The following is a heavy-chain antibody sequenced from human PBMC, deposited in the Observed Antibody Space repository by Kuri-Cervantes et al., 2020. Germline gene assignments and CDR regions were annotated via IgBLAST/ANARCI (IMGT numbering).Heavy chain of an antibody. CDR1: GGSVSSGSYY. D-gene: IGHD3-9*01. J-gene: IGHJ6*02. V-gene: IGHV4-61*01. CDR2: IYYSGST. Sequence: SCTFSGGSVSSGSYYWRWIRQPPGKGLEWIGYIYYSGSTNYNLSIKSRVTISEDTSKNQISLKLSSVTAADTAVYYCAREIRYFDWLLSAHYGMDVWGQGTTVTCSS. CDR3: AREIRYFDWLLSAHYGMDV.